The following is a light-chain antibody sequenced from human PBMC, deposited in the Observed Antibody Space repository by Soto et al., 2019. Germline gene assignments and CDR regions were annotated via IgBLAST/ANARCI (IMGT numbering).Light chain of an antibody. J-gene: IGKJ1*01. CDR2: GAS. CDR3: QQYGSSPRT. Sequence: EIVLTQSPGTLSLSPGERATLSCRASQSVSNNYLAWYRQKPGQAPRPLIYGASNRATGIPDRLSGSGSGTDFTLPISRLEPEDFAGYYCQQYGSSPRTFGQGTKVEIK. CDR1: QSVSNNY. V-gene: IGKV3-20*01.